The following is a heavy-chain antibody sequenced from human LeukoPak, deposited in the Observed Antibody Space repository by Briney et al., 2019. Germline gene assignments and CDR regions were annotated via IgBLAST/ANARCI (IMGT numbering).Heavy chain of an antibody. V-gene: IGHV2-5*01. CDR2: IYWNDDK. CDR3: AHRRVDCSSTSCAPEFDY. CDR1: GFSLSTSGVG. J-gene: IGHJ4*02. Sequence: ESGPTLIHPTPTLTLTCTFSGFSLSTSGVGVGWIRQPPGKAMEWLALIYWNDDKRYTPSLKSRLTITKDTSKNHVVLTMTYMDPVDTATYYCAHRRVDCSSTSCAPEFDYWGQGTLVTVSS. D-gene: IGHD2-2*01.